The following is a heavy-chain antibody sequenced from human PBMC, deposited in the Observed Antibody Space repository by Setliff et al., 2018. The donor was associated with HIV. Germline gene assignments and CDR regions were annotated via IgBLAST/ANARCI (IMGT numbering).Heavy chain of an antibody. V-gene: IGHV1-8*02. CDR2: MNPNSGNT. D-gene: IGHD6-19*01. CDR1: GYTFTSYD. Sequence: RASVKVSCKASGYTFTSYDINWVRQATGQGLEWMGWMNPNSGNTGYAQKFQGRVTMTRNTSISTAYMELSSLRSEDTAVYYCARRHSSGWSYYYYYYGMDVWGQGTTVTVSS. CDR3: ARRHSSGWSYYYYYYGMDV. J-gene: IGHJ6*02.